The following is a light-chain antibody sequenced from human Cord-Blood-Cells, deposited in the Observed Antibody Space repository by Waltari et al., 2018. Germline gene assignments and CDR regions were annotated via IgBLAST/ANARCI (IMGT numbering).Light chain of an antibody. Sequence: SYVLTQPPSVSVAPGKTARITCGGNNIGSKSVNWYQQKPGQAPVLVIYYDSDRPSGIPERFSGSNSGNTATVTISRVEAGDEADYYCQVWDSSSDHWVFGGGTKLTVL. CDR3: QVWDSSSDHWV. CDR1: NIGSKS. CDR2: YDS. J-gene: IGLJ3*02. V-gene: IGLV3-21*04.